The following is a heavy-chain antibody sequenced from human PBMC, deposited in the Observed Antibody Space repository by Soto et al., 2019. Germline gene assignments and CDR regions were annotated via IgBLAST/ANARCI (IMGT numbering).Heavy chain of an antibody. CDR2: MNPNSGNT. J-gene: IGHJ6*03. V-gene: IGHV1-8*01. D-gene: IGHD2-2*01. CDR3: ARGPVAAAMFYYYYYYMDV. CDR1: GYTFTSYD. Sequence: GASVKVSCKASGYTFTSYDINWVRPATGQGLEWVGWMNPNSGNTGYAQKFQGRVTMTRNTSISTAYMELSSLRSEDTAVYYCARGPVAAAMFYYYYYYMDVWGKGTTVTVSS.